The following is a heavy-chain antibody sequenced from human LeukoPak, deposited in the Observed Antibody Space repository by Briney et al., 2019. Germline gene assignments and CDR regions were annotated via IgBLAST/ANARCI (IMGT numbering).Heavy chain of an antibody. D-gene: IGHD3-22*01. CDR1: GFTFSSYA. CDR2: ISGSGGST. V-gene: IGHV3-23*01. J-gene: IGHJ5*02. Sequence: GSLRLSCAASGFTFSSYAMSWVRQAPGKGLEWVPAISGSGGSTYYADSVKGRFTISRDNSKNTLYLQMNSLRAEDTAVYYCAKDRYYYDSSGYYNWFDPWGQGTLVTVSS. CDR3: AKDRYYYDSSGYYNWFDP.